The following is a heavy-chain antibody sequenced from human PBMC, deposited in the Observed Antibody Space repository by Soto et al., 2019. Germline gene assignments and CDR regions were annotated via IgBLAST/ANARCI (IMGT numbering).Heavy chain of an antibody. V-gene: IGHV1-18*04. D-gene: IGHD2-2*01. CDR1: GYTFTSYG. CDR2: ISAYNGNR. Sequence: ASVKVSCKASGYTFTSYGISWVRQAPGQGLQWMGLISAYNGNRNYAQKLQGRVTMTTDTSTSTAEMELRSLRADDTAVYYWAVVPAAIPLHWCGPWGQGXLGPVYS. J-gene: IGHJ5*02. CDR3: AVVPAAIPLHWCGP.